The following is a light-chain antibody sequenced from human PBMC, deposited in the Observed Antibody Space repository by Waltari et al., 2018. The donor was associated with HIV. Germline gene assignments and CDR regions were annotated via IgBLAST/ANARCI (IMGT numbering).Light chain of an antibody. CDR3: CSYGGSWSFV. CDR2: DVG. CDR1: TNNVGTYNY. J-gene: IGLJ2*01. V-gene: IGLV2-11*01. Sequence: QSALTQPRSVSGSPGQSVTISCAGSTNNVGTYNYVSWYHQKSGEAPRLILYDVGQRPSGVPVRFSGARSGDTASLTISGLQAEDEGDFYCCSYGGSWSFVFGGGTRVTVL.